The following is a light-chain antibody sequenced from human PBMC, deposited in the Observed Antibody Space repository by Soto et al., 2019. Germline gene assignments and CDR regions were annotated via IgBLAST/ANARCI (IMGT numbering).Light chain of an antibody. CDR2: GAS. V-gene: IGKV3-20*01. Sequence: EIVLTQSPGTLSLSLGDRTTLXXRGSQNFGSNYLAWYQQKPGQAPRVXIYGASSRATGIPARFSGSGAGTDFSLTISRLEPEDFAVYYCQQYGSSLITFGQGTRLEIK. CDR3: QQYGSSLIT. CDR1: QNFGSNY. J-gene: IGKJ5*01.